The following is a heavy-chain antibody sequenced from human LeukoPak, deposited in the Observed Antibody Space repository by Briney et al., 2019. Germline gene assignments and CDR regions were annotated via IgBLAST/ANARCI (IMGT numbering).Heavy chain of an antibody. CDR1: GFTFSSYA. J-gene: IGHJ4*02. CDR2: ISGSGGST. Sequence: PGGSLRLSCAASGFTFSSYAMSWVRQAPGKGLEWVSAISGSGGSTYYADSVKGRFTISRDNSKNTLYLQMNSLRAEDTAVYYCAKTRDSSGYYSRLYFDYWGQGTLVTVSS. CDR3: AKTRDSSGYYSRLYFDY. D-gene: IGHD3-22*01. V-gene: IGHV3-23*01.